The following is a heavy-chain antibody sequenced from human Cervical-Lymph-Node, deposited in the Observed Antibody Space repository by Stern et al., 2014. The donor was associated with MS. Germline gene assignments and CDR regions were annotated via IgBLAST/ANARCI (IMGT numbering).Heavy chain of an antibody. CDR1: GGSFSGFF. J-gene: IGHJ6*02. V-gene: IGHV4-34*01. CDR3: GTAFYIGASA. Sequence: QVQLQQWGGGLLKPSETLALTCDVHGGSFSGFFWSWIRQAPGKGLEWCGEINHSGVTNYNPSLKNRLSMSGDTSRNQFSLNLTSLTAADTAVYYCGTAFYIGASAWGQGATVTVSS. CDR2: INHSGVT.